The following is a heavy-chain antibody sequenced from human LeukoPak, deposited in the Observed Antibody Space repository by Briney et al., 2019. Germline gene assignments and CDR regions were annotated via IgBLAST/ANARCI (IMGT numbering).Heavy chain of an antibody. V-gene: IGHV3-23*01. J-gene: IGHJ4*02. Sequence: GGSLRLSCAASGFTFSSYWMSWVRQAPGKGLEWVSAISGSGGSTYYADSVKGRFTISRDNSKSLLFLQMESLRHDDTGIYYCAKGRRTGFVDYWGQGALVTVSS. CDR2: ISGSGGST. CDR1: GFTFSSYW. CDR3: AKGRRTGFVDY. D-gene: IGHD1-1*01.